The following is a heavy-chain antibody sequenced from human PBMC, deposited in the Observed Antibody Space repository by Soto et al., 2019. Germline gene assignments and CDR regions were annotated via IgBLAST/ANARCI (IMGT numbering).Heavy chain of an antibody. J-gene: IGHJ6*02. D-gene: IGHD3-3*01. CDR3: ARHFNHPRVLRFLEWSPDYYYYYGMDV. Sequence: SETLSLTCTVSGGSISSSSYYWGWIRQPPGKGLEWIGSIYYSGSTYYNPSLKSRVTISVDTSKNQFSLKLSSVTAADTAVYYCARHFNHPRVLRFLEWSPDYYYYYGMDVWGQGTTVTVSS. CDR2: IYYSGST. V-gene: IGHV4-39*01. CDR1: GGSISSSSYY.